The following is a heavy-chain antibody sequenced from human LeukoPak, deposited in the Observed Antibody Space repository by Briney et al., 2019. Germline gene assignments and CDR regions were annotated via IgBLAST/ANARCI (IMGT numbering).Heavy chain of an antibody. D-gene: IGHD6-19*01. J-gene: IGHJ4*02. CDR1: SGSFSGYY. Sequence: SETLSLTCAVYSGSFSGYYWSWIRQPPGKGLEWIGEINHSGSTNYNPSLKSRVTISVDTSKNQFSLKLSSVTPADTAVYYCARGGWYLDWGQGTLATVSS. CDR2: INHSGST. V-gene: IGHV4-34*01. CDR3: ARGGWYLD.